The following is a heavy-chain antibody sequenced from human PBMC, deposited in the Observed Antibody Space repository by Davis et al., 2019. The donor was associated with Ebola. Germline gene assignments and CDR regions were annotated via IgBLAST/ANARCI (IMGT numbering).Heavy chain of an antibody. D-gene: IGHD3-22*01. J-gene: IGHJ4*02. Sequence: AASVKVSCKASGYTFTGYYMHWVRQAPGQGLEWMGRINPNSGGTNYAQKFQGRVTMTRDTSISTAYMELRSLRSDDTAVYYCARDITMIVVVPGYWGQGTLVTVSS. CDR1: GYTFTGYY. CDR2: INPNSGGT. V-gene: IGHV1-2*06. CDR3: ARDITMIVVVPGY.